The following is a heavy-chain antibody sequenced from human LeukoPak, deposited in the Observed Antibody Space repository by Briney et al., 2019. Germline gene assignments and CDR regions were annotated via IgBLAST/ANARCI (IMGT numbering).Heavy chain of an antibody. D-gene: IGHD4-17*01. Sequence: PSETLSLTCTVSGGSISSYYWSWIRQPPGKGLEWIEYIYYSGSTNYNPSLKSRVTISVDTSKNQFSLKLSSVTAADTAVYYCARGLTVTTGAWFDPWGQGTLVTVSS. V-gene: IGHV4-59*01. CDR1: GGSISSYY. CDR2: IYYSGST. CDR3: ARGLTVTTGAWFDP. J-gene: IGHJ5*02.